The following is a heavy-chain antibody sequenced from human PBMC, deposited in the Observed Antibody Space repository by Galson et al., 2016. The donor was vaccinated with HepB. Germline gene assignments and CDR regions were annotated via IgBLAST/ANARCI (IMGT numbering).Heavy chain of an antibody. V-gene: IGHV1-8*01. CDR1: GYDFSSFD. Sequence: SVKVSCKASGYDFSSFDINWVRQATGQGLEWMGWMSPKNGDTGYVQKFQGRVAMTRDTSTGTAFMELTRLTPEDTGVYYCAKVGSKAWADYSYGLDVWGPGTTVTVSS. J-gene: IGHJ6*02. CDR2: MSPKNGDT. CDR3: AKVGSKAWADYSYGLDV. D-gene: IGHD1-26*01.